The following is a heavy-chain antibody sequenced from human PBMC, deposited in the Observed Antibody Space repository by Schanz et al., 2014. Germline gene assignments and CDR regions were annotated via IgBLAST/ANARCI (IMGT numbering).Heavy chain of an antibody. V-gene: IGHV3-11*04. CDR2: IGNGGVTI. CDR1: GFPFSDYF. Sequence: VQLVESGGGLVQPGGSLRLSCTASGFPFSDYFMAWIRQPPGRGLEWVSYIGNGGVTIYYADSVKGRFTISRDNSKNTVYLQMNSLRPGDTAVYYCARESSNDIVLVPGAVFDHWGQGTLVTVSS. D-gene: IGHD2-2*01. CDR3: ARESSNDIVLVPGAVFDH. J-gene: IGHJ4*02.